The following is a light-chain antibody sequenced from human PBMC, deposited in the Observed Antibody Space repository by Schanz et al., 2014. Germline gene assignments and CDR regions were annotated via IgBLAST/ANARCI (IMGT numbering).Light chain of an antibody. Sequence: EIVMTQSSGTLSVSPGERATLSCRASQSISSNLAWYQQKPGQAPRLLIYGASSRATGVPDRFSGSGSESETDFTLTISRLEPEDFAVYYCQQYGTSPLTFGGGTKVGIK. CDR3: QQYGTSPLT. CDR1: QSISSN. J-gene: IGKJ4*01. V-gene: IGKV3-20*01. CDR2: GAS.